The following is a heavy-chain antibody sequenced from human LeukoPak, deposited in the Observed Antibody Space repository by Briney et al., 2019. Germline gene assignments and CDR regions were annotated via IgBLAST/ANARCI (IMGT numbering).Heavy chain of an antibody. CDR2: IYYSGST. J-gene: IGHJ4*02. Sequence: ASETLSLTCTVSGGSISSYYWSWIRQPPGKGLERIGYIYYSGSTNYNPSLKSRVTISVDTSKNQFSLKLSSVTAADTAVYYCARGDYGDYVRVDYWGQGTLVTVSS. D-gene: IGHD4-17*01. CDR3: ARGDYGDYVRVDY. V-gene: IGHV4-59*01. CDR1: GGSISSYY.